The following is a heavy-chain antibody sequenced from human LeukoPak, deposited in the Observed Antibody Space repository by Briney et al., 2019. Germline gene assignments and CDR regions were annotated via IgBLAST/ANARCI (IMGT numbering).Heavy chain of an antibody. J-gene: IGHJ4*02. CDR1: GGTFSSHA. CDR2: IIPIFGTA. CDR3: ARVPSYWDSSGYGSFDY. V-gene: IGHV1-69*01. D-gene: IGHD3-22*01. Sequence: ASVKVSCKASGGTFSSHAISWVRQAPGQGLEWMGGIIPIFGTANYAQKFQGRVTITADESTSTAYMELSSLRSEDTAVYYCARVPSYWDSSGYGSFDYWGQGTLVTVSS.